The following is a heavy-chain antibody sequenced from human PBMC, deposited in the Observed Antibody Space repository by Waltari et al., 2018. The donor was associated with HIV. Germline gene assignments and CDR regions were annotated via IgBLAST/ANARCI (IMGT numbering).Heavy chain of an antibody. CDR1: GFTFSNAW. J-gene: IGHJ6*02. V-gene: IGHV3-15*01. Sequence: EVQLVESGGGLVKPGGSLRVSCAASGFTFSNAWMSWVRQAPGKGLEWVGHMKTKADGGAAGYAAPVKGRFTISRDDSKNTLYLQMDSLKTEDTAVYYCTTSMIRKVSYYYGMDVWGQGTTVTVSS. CDR2: MKTKADGGAA. CDR3: TTSMIRKVSYYYGMDV. D-gene: IGHD3-10*01.